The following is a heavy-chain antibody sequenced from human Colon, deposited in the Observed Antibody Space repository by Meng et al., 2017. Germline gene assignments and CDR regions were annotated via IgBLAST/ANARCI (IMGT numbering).Heavy chain of an antibody. Sequence: ASVKVSYKASGYTFTGYYMHWVRQAPGQGLEWMGWINPNSGGTNYAQKFQGRVTMTRDTSISTAYMELSRLRSDDTAVYYCAREDSSGWYGLWYYYGMDVWGQGTTVTVSS. V-gene: IGHV1-2*02. J-gene: IGHJ6*02. CDR1: GYTFTGYY. CDR2: INPNSGGT. CDR3: AREDSSGWYGLWYYYGMDV. D-gene: IGHD6-19*01.